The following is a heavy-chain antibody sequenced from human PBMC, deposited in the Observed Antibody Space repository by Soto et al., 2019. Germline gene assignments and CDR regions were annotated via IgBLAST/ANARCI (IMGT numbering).Heavy chain of an antibody. D-gene: IGHD3-22*01. J-gene: IGHJ4*02. CDR1: GFTFSDYY. CDR2: ISSSDSII. CDR3: SGKLDYYDSSGYFDY. Sequence: GALRLSCAASGFTFSDYYMSWIRQAPGKGLEWVSYISSSDSIIYYADSVKGRFTISRDNAKNSLYPQMNSLRAEDTAVYYCSGKLDYYDSSGYFDYWGQGTLVTVSS. V-gene: IGHV3-11*01.